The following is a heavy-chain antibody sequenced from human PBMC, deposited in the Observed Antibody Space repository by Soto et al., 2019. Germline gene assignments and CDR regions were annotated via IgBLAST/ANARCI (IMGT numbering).Heavy chain of an antibody. V-gene: IGHV1-2*02. D-gene: IGHD1-26*01. CDR3: ARTRGGLRRGWYFDL. CDR1: GYTFTGYY. Sequence: QVQLVQSGAEVKKPGASVKVSCKASGYTFTGYYMHWVRQAPGQGLEWMGWINPNSGGTNYAQKLQGGGTTTRDTSISTAYMELSRRSSADTAVYYCARTRGGLRRGWYFDLWGRGTLVAVSS. J-gene: IGHJ2*01. CDR2: INPNSGGT.